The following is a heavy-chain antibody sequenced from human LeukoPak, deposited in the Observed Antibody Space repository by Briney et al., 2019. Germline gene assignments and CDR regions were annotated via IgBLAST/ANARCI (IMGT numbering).Heavy chain of an antibody. CDR2: ISAYNGNT. Sequence: ASVKVSCKASGYTFTSYGISWVRQAPGQGLEWMGWISAYNGNTNYAQKLQGRVTMTRDTSISTAYMELSRLRSDDTAVYYCARSHWNYVLDYWGQGTLVTVSS. V-gene: IGHV1-18*04. CDR1: GYTFTSYG. D-gene: IGHD1-7*01. J-gene: IGHJ4*02. CDR3: ARSHWNYVLDY.